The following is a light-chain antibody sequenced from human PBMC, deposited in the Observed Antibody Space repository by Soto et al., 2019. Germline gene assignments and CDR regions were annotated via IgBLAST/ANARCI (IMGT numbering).Light chain of an antibody. J-gene: IGLJ3*02. V-gene: IGLV2-8*01. CDR1: SSDVGVYNY. CDR3: ISYAGSSIWV. CDR2: DVN. Sequence: QSALTQPPSASGSPGQSVTISCTGTSSDVGVYNYVSWYQQHPGKAPKLMIYDVNKRPSGVPDRFSGSKSGNTASLTVSGLQAEDGADYYCISYAGSSIWVFGGGTKVTVL.